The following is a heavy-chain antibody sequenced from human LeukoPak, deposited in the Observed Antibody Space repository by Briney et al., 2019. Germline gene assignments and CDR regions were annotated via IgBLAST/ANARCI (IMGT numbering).Heavy chain of an antibody. Sequence: GASVKVSCKASGGTFSSYAISWVRQAPGQGLEWMGGIIPIFGTADYAQKFQGRVTITTDESTSTAYMELSSLRSEDTAVYHCARDYYGSGSYSYDAFDIWGQGTMVTVSS. D-gene: IGHD3-10*01. CDR3: ARDYYGSGSYSYDAFDI. J-gene: IGHJ3*02. V-gene: IGHV1-69*05. CDR2: IIPIFGTA. CDR1: GGTFSSYA.